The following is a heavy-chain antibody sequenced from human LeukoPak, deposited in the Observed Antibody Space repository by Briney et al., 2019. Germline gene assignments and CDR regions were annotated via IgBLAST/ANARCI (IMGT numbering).Heavy chain of an antibody. D-gene: IGHD1-26*01. CDR2: IIPIFGTA. CDR3: ARAPRIVGAPLPPNEGPLDY. CDR1: GGTFSSYA. J-gene: IGHJ4*02. V-gene: IGHV1-69*13. Sequence: SVKVSCKASGGTFSSYAIGWVRQAPGQGLEWMGGIIPIFGTANYAQKFQGRVTITADESTSTAYMELSSLRSEDTAVYYCARAPRIVGAPLPPNEGPLDYWGQGTLVTVSS.